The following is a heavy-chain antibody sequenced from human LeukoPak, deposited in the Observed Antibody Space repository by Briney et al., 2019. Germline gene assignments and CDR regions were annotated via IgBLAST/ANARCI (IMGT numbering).Heavy chain of an antibody. J-gene: IGHJ5*02. V-gene: IGHV4-59*01. D-gene: IGHD3-3*01. CDR2: IYYSGST. CDR1: GGSISSYY. Sequence: SETLSLTCTVSGGSISSYYWSWIRQPPGKGLEWIGYIYYSGSTNYNPSLKSRVTISVDTSKNQFSLKLSSVTAADTAVYYCARLSRILEWRYNWFDPWGQGTLVTVSS. CDR3: ARLSRILEWRYNWFDP.